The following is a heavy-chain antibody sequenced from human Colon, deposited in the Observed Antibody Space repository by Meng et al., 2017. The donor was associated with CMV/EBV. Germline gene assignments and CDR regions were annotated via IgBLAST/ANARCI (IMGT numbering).Heavy chain of an antibody. D-gene: IGHD3-22*01. Sequence: GGSLRLSCAASGFNFEEFGMNWVRQVPGKGLEWVSGINYLGTSRAYGMSVKGRFTVSRDNTKNSLYLRMSSLRVEDTAIYFCARSNSGGFYYADYWGQGILVTVSS. J-gene: IGHJ4*02. CDR2: INYLGTSR. CDR1: GFNFEEFG. V-gene: IGHV3-20*04. CDR3: ARSNSGGFYYADY.